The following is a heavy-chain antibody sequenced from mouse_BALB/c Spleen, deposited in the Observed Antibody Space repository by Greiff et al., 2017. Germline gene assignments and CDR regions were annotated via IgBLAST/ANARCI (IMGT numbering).Heavy chain of an antibody. D-gene: IGHD2-10*02. J-gene: IGHJ3*01. CDR1: GYTFSSYW. CDR2: ILPGSGST. CDR3: ARCEYGNYPSWLAY. Sequence: QVQLQQSGAELMKPGASVKISCKATGYTFSSYWIEWVKQRPGHGLAWIGEILPGSGSTNYNEKFKGKATFTADTSSNTAYMQLSSLTSEDSAVYYCARCEYGNYPSWLAYWGQGTLVTVSA. V-gene: IGHV1-9*01.